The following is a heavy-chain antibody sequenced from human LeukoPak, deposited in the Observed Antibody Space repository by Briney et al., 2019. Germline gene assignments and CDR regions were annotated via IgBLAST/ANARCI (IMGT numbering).Heavy chain of an antibody. CDR2: IYYSGST. D-gene: IGHD2-21*02. V-gene: IGHV4-61*08. CDR3: ARGPPGGDSMEFDY. J-gene: IGHJ4*02. CDR1: GGSISSGDYY. Sequence: SETLSLTCTVSGGSISSGDYYWSWIRQPPGKGLEWIGYIYYSGSTNYNPSLKSRVTISVDTSKNQFSLKLSSVTAADTAVYYCARGPPGGDSMEFDYWGQGTLVTVSS.